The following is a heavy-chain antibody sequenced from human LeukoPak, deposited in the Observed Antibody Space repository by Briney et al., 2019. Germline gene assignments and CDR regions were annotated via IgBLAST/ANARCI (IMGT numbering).Heavy chain of an antibody. Sequence: GGSLRLSCAASGFTFSSYEMNWVRQAPGKGLEWVSSISSSSSYIYYADSVKGRFTISRDNAKNSLYLQMNSLRAEDTAVYYCASLYDTLSFNRFDPWGQGTLVTVSS. CDR1: GFTFSSYE. J-gene: IGHJ5*02. CDR3: ASLYDTLSFNRFDP. D-gene: IGHD3-22*01. CDR2: ISSSSSYI. V-gene: IGHV3-21*01.